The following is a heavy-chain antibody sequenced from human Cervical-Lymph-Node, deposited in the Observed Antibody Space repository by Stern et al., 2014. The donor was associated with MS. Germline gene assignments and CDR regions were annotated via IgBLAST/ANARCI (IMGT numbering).Heavy chain of an antibody. CDR2: IYHSGTT. J-gene: IGHJ4*02. CDR3: ARENTVAILT. V-gene: IGHV4-61*01. Sequence: QVQLQESGPGLVKPSETLSLTCTVSSASVNTGTYYWSWIRQSPGREPEWLGFIYHSGTTNYNPSLGGRITLSLDTSKNQFSLRLTSVTAADTAVYYCARENTVAILTWGQGTLVTVSS. D-gene: IGHD3-3*01. CDR1: SASVNTGTYY.